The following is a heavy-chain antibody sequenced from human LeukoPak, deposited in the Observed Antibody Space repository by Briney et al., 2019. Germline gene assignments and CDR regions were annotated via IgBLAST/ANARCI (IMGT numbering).Heavy chain of an antibody. V-gene: IGHV4-39*01. Sequence: SETLSLTCTVSGGSLNSYSYYWGWIRQPPGKGLEWIGSIYYSGSTYYDPSLKSRVTISVDTSKNQFSLKLSSVTAADTAVYYCARQQGFYYFDYWGQGTLVTVSS. CDR3: ARQQGFYYFDY. CDR1: GGSLNSYSYY. J-gene: IGHJ4*02. CDR2: IYYSGST.